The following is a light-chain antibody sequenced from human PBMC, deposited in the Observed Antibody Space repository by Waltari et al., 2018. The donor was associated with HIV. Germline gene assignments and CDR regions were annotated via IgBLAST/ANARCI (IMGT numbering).Light chain of an antibody. CDR3: QSYDSSLRNYV. CDR2: DTY. CDR1: SSNIGAGYD. Sequence: QSLLTQPPSMSGAPGQRVTISCTGSSSNIGAGYDAHWYQQLPGPAPKLLMYDTYKRPSGVPDRFSGSKSGPSASLVITGLQPEDEADYYCQSYDSSLRNYVFGTGTKVTFI. V-gene: IGLV1-40*01. J-gene: IGLJ1*01.